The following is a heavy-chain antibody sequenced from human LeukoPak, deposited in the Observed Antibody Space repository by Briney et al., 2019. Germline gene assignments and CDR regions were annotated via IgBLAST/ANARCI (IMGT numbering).Heavy chain of an antibody. V-gene: IGHV3-23*01. CDR2: ISASGGST. CDR1: GFTFSSSA. J-gene: IGHJ6*02. Sequence: GGSLRLSCAASGFTFSSSAMSWVRQVPGKGLEWVSGISASGGSTYYADSVKGRFTISRDNSKNTLYLQMNSLRAEDTAVYYCAKGRTAIAAAGKFSHYYYYGMDVWGQGTTVTVSS. D-gene: IGHD6-13*01. CDR3: AKGRTAIAAAGKFSHYYYYGMDV.